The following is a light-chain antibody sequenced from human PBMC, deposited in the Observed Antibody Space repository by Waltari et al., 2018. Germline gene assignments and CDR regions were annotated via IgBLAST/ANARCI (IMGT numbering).Light chain of an antibody. CDR3: LQYNHWPPWT. V-gene: IGKV3-15*01. CDR1: QSVGSQ. J-gene: IGKJ1*01. Sequence: EIEMTQSPATLSVSPRERATLSCRASQSVGSQLAWYQQKPGQAPRLLIYDAYTRATGIPARFTGSGSGTEFTLTISSLQSEDFAVYHCLQYNHWPPWTFGQGTKVEIK. CDR2: DAY.